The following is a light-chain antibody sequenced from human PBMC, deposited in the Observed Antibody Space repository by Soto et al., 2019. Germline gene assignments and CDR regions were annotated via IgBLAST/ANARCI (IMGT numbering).Light chain of an antibody. V-gene: IGKV4-1*01. CDR2: WAS. CDR1: QSVLYSSNNKNY. Sequence: DILMTQSPDSLAVSRGERATINCKSSQSVLYSSNNKNYLAWYQQKPGQPPKLLIYWASTRESGVPDRFSGSGSGTDFTLTISSLQAEDVAVYYCQQYYSTPWTFGQGTKVDI. J-gene: IGKJ1*01. CDR3: QQYYSTPWT.